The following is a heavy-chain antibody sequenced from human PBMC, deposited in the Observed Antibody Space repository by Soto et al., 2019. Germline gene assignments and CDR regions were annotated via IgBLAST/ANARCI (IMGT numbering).Heavy chain of an antibody. CDR2: INHSRRT. J-gene: IGHJ6*02. Sequence: PSETLSLTCAVYGGSFSGYYWSWIRQPPGKGLEWIGEINHSRRTNYNPSLKSRVTISLDTSKNQFSLKLSSVTAAETAVYYCARCPLNDSSSWYGYYSYGMDVWGQGTTVTVS. V-gene: IGHV4-34*01. CDR1: GGSFSGYY. D-gene: IGHD6-13*01. CDR3: ARCPLNDSSSWYGYYSYGMDV.